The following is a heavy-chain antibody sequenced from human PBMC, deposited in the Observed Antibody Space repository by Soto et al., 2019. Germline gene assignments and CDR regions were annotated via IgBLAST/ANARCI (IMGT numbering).Heavy chain of an antibody. Sequence: EVQLVESGGGLVKPGGSLRLSCAASGFTFSSYSMNWVRQAPGKGLEWVSSISSSSSYIYYADSVKGRFTISRDNAKNSLYLQMNSLRVEDTAVYYCARASTYDSSGYYYAPWGQGTLVTVSS. J-gene: IGHJ5*02. CDR1: GFTFSSYS. V-gene: IGHV3-21*01. D-gene: IGHD3-22*01. CDR2: ISSSSSYI. CDR3: ARASTYDSSGYYYAP.